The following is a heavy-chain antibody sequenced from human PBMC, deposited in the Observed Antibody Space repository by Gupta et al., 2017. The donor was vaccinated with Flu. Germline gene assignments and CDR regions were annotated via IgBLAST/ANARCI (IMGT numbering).Heavy chain of an antibody. Sequence: QVQLVQSGAEVKKPGSSVEVSCKASGCTFSSYALSWVRQAPGQGLEWMGGIIPIFGTANYAQKFQGRVTITADESTSTAYMELSSLRSEDTAVYYCARDGCSGGSCYSLYFDYWGQGTLVTVSS. D-gene: IGHD2-15*01. J-gene: IGHJ4*02. V-gene: IGHV1-69*01. CDR1: GCTFSSYA. CDR2: IIPIFGTA. CDR3: ARDGCSGGSCYSLYFDY.